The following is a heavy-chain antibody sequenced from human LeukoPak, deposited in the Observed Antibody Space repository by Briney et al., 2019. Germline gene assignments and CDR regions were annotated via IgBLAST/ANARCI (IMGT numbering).Heavy chain of an antibody. J-gene: IGHJ4*02. CDR3: ARYAGGYETVTDY. CDR2: INPNSGGT. CDR1: GYTFTGYY. D-gene: IGHD5-12*01. Sequence: GASVKVSCKASGYTFTGYYMHWVRQAPGQRLEWMGWINPNSGGTKYAQKFQGRVTVTRDTSISTAYLELSSLRSDDTAVYFCARYAGGYETVTDYWGQGTLVTVSS. V-gene: IGHV1-2*02.